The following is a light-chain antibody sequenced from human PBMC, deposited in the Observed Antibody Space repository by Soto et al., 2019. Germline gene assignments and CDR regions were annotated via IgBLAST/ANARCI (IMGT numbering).Light chain of an antibody. CDR3: ATWDDSLSNYV. V-gene: IGLV1-47*01. CDR1: SSNIRSNY. J-gene: IGLJ1*01. Sequence: QSVLTQPPSASGTPGQRVTISCSGSSSNIRSNYVYWYQHLTGTAPKLLIYRNNQRPSGVPDRFSGSKSGTSASLAISGLRSEDEADYYCATWDDSLSNYVFGTGTKVTVL. CDR2: RNN.